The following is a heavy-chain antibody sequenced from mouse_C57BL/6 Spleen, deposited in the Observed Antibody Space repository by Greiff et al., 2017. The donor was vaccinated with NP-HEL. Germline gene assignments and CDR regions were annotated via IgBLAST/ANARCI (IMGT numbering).Heavy chain of an antibody. CDR3: AKLGREGFAMDY. Sequence: VKLMESGAELVKPGASVKISCKASGYAFSSYWMNWVKQRPGKGLEWIGQIYPGDGDTNYNGKFKGKATLTADKSSSTAYMQLSSLTSEDSAVYFCAKLGREGFAMDYWGQGTSVTVSS. D-gene: IGHD4-1*01. CDR2: IYPGDGDT. V-gene: IGHV1-80*01. CDR1: GYAFSSYW. J-gene: IGHJ4*01.